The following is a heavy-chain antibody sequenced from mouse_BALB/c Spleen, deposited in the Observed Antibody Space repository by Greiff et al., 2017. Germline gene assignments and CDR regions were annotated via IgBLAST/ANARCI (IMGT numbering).Heavy chain of an antibody. V-gene: IGHV1S29*02. CDR3: ARLLLRFYAMDY. J-gene: IGHJ4*01. D-gene: IGHD1-1*01. CDR1: GYTFTDYN. Sequence: EVKLMESGPELVKPGASVKISCKASGYTFTDYNMHWVKQSHGKSLEWIGYIYPYNGGTGYNQKFKSKATLTVDNSSSTAYMELRSLTSEDSAVYYCARLLLRFYAMDYWGQGTSVTVSS. CDR2: IYPYNGGT.